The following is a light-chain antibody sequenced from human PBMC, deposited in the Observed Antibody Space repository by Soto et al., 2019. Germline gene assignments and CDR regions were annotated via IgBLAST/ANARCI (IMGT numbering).Light chain of an antibody. CDR3: QQYSSYWV. J-gene: IGKJ1*01. CDR2: DAS. Sequence: DIQMTQSPSTLSAXVXXXXXXXXRASQSISSRLAWYQKKPGKAPKLLIYDASSLESGVPSRFSGSGSGTEFTLTISSLQPDDFATYYCQQYSSYWVFGQGTKVDIK. V-gene: IGKV1-5*01. CDR1: QSISSR.